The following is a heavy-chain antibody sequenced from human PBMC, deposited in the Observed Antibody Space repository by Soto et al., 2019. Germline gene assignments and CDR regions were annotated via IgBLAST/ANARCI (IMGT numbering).Heavy chain of an antibody. CDR3: ARGGVATLVGDS. J-gene: IGHJ4*02. CDR1: GFTFSRYS. CDR2: IDSSSKTI. V-gene: IGHV3-48*02. D-gene: IGHD5-12*01. Sequence: EVQLVESGGGLVQPGGSLRVSCAASGFTFSRYSMNWVRQAPGKGLEWLSYIDSSSKTIYYADSVKGRFIISRDNAKNSLYLQMNSLRDEDTAVYHCARGGVATLVGDSWGQGTLVTVSS.